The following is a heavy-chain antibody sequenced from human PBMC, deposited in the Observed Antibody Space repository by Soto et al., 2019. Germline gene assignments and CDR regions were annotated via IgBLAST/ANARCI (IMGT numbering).Heavy chain of an antibody. CDR3: TRFLFDY. CDR2: IKQDGSDK. CDR1: GFTFSSYW. J-gene: IGHJ4*02. Sequence: VGSLRLSCAASGFTFSSYWMSWVRQAPGKGLEWVANIKQDGSDKYYVGSVKGRFTISRDNANNSLYLQMNNLRAEDTAVYYCTRFLFDYWGQGTLVTVSS. V-gene: IGHV3-7*01.